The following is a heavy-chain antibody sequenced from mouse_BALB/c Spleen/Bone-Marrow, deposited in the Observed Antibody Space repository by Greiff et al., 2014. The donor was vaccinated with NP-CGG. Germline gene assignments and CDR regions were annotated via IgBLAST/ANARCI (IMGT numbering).Heavy chain of an antibody. D-gene: IGHD1-1*01. V-gene: IGHV14-3*02. CDR1: GFNIKDTY. J-gene: IGHJ1*01. CDR3: TRPSFYYGSSYWYFDV. CDR2: IDPANGDT. Sequence: VQLQQPGSELVKPGASVKLSCAASGFNIKDTYMHWVKQRPEQGLEWIGRIDPANGDTKYDPKFQGKATITADTSSNTAYQQLSSLTSEDTAVYYCTRPSFYYGSSYWYFDVWGAGTTVTVSS.